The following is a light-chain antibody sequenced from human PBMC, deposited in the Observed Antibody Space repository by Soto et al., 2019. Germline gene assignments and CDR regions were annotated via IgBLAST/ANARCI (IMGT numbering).Light chain of an antibody. J-gene: IGKJ4*01. CDR1: ESVSDNY. CDR3: QQYGSSPLT. CDR2: GAS. V-gene: IGKV3-20*01. Sequence: EIVLTQSPGTLSLSPGERATLSCRASESVSDNYLAWYQQRSGQAPRLVIYGASSRASAVPDRFSGSGSGADFTLTISRLEPEDFAVYDCQQYGSSPLTFCGGTHVEIK.